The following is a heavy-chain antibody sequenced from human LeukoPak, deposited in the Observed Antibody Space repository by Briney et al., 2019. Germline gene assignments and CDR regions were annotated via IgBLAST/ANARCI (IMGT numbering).Heavy chain of an antibody. CDR1: GGSISSSNW. CDR3: ARSMKIAARPPAPDNWFDP. CDR2: IYHSGST. D-gene: IGHD6-6*01. J-gene: IGHJ5*02. V-gene: IGHV4-4*02. Sequence: SETLSLTCAVSGGSISSSNWWSWVRQPPGKGLEWIGEIYHSGSTYYNPSLKSRVTISVGRSKNQSSLKLSSVTAADTAVYYCARSMKIAARPPAPDNWFDPWGQGTLVTVSS.